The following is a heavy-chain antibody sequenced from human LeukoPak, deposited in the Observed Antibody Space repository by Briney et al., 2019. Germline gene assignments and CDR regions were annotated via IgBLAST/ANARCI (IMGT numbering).Heavy chain of an antibody. D-gene: IGHD1-26*01. V-gene: IGHV3-11*01. CDR1: GFTFSDYY. CDR2: ISSSGSTI. CDR3: AKDRGLIVGATFDY. J-gene: IGHJ4*02. Sequence: GGSLRLSCAASGFTFSDYYMSWIRQAPGKGLEWVSYISSSGSTIYYADSVKGRFTISRDNSKNTLYLQMNSLRAEDTAVYYCAKDRGLIVGATFDYWGQGTLLTVSS.